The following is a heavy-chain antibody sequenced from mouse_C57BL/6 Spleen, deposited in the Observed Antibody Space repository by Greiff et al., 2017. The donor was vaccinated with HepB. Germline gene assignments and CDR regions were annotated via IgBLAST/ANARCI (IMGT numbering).Heavy chain of an antibody. CDR1: GYAFSSSW. D-gene: IGHD1-1*01. CDR2: IYPGDGDT. Sequence: VQLQQSGPELVKPGASVKISCKASGYAFSSSWMNWVKQRPGKGLEWIGRIYPGDGDTNYNGKFKGKATLTADKSSSTAYMQLSSLTSEDSAVYFCARWAVVAGFDYWGQGTTLTVSS. CDR3: ARWAVVAGFDY. J-gene: IGHJ2*01. V-gene: IGHV1-82*01.